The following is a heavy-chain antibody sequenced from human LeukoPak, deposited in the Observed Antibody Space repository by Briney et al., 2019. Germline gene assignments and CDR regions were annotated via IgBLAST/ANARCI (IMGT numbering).Heavy chain of an antibody. CDR1: GGSISSGSYY. V-gene: IGHV4-61*02. J-gene: IGHJ4*02. CDR2: IYTSGST. CDR3: ARDHDFWSGYYDY. Sequence: SQTLSLTCTVSGGSISSGSYYWSWIRQPAGKGLEWIGRIYTSGSTNYNPSLKSRVTISVDTSKHQFSLKLSSVTAADTAVYYCARDHDFWSGYYDYWGQGTLVTVSS. D-gene: IGHD3-3*01.